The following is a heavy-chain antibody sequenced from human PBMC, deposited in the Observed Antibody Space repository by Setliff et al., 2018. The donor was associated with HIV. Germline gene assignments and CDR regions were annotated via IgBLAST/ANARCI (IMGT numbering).Heavy chain of an antibody. J-gene: IGHJ3*02. CDR3: AKRASYAFQI. V-gene: IGHV4-39*01. Sequence: SETLSLTCTVSGGSVSSKSFYWGWIRQPPGKGLEWIGSIYSSGSPSYNPSLSSRLTISVDTSKNQLSLTLTSVTAADTAIYYCAKRASYAFQIWGRGTMVTVSS. CDR2: IYSSGSP. CDR1: GGSVSSKSFY.